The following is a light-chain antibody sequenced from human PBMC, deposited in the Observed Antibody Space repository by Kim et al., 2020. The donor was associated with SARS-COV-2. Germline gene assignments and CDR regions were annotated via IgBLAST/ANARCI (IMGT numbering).Light chain of an antibody. CDR3: LQRHRSPPT. Sequence: DIQMTQSPLSLSASVGDTVTITCRASQRISNDLRWYQQTPGKAPKRLICAASSLQRGVPSRFSGSGSGTDFTLTISSLQPEEFATYYWLQRHRSPPTFGQGAKLEI. J-gene: IGKJ2*01. CDR2: AAS. V-gene: IGKV1-17*01. CDR1: QRISND.